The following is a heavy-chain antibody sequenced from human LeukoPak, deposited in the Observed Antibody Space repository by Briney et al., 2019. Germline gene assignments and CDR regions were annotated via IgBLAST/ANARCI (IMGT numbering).Heavy chain of an antibody. CDR1: GFTMSNYA. Sequence: PGGSLRLSCAASGFTMSNYAMSWVRLAPGKGLEWVSAVSGGGGGAFYADSVEGRFTISRDKSNDAVYMHMSSLGAEDTAVYYCAREMSGSGWYYFDLWGQGTLVTVSS. D-gene: IGHD6-19*01. V-gene: IGHV3-23*01. J-gene: IGHJ4*02. CDR2: VSGGGGGA. CDR3: AREMSGSGWYYFDL.